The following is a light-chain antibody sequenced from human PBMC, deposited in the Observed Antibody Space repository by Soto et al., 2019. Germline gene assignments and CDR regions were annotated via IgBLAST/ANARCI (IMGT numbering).Light chain of an antibody. Sequence: QSVLTQPASVSGSPGQSITISCTGTSSDVGVYNYVSWYQQHPGKVLKVMIFEVSNRPSGISHRFSGSKAGNTASLTISGLQAEDEADYYCSSYTTSGTLLFGGGTKLTVL. CDR3: SSYTTSGTLL. CDR1: SSDVGVYNY. V-gene: IGLV2-14*01. J-gene: IGLJ2*01. CDR2: EVS.